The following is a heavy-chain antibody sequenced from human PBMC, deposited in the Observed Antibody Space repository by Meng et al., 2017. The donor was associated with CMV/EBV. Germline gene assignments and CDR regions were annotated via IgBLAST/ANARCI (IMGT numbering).Heavy chain of an antibody. CDR2: IAPTSGGT. D-gene: IGHD3-3*01. V-gene: IGHV1-2*02. CDR1: GYAFTCYY. J-gene: IGHJ5*02. Sequence: AGYAFTCYYLHRGRQAPGQGLGLMGWIAPTSGGTSSDQEFQGKVTMTRATSITTAYMELSRLRSDDTAVDYYARGVTMFGATGFDPWGQGTLVTVSS. CDR3: ARGVTMFGATGFDP.